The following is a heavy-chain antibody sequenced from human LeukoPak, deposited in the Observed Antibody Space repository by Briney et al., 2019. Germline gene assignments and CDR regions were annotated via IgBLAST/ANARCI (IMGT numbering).Heavy chain of an antibody. Sequence: GDSLRLSCAASGFSFDDLGITWVRHFPGTGLESVAGMSWYGASTGYADSVRGRFTISRVNAKNSLYLQMNSLRAEDTALYYCARAVCPTIKFCDSSYFMDVWGKGTTVNVS. V-gene: IGHV3-20*04. J-gene: IGHJ6*03. CDR3: ARAVCPTIKFCDSSYFMDV. CDR2: MSWYGAST. CDR1: GFSFDDLG. D-gene: IGHD6-6*01.